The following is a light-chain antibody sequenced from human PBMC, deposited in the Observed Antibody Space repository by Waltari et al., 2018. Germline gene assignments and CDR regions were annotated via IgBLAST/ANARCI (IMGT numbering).Light chain of an antibody. V-gene: IGKV3-20*01. CDR3: QQYGSSVMYT. Sequence: VLTQSPGTLSLSPGERATLSFRASQSITTKYFAWYRQKPGHGPRLLIYGAFSRAAGVTDRFSGSGSGTDFTLTISRLEPEDFAVYYCQQYGSSVMYTFGQGTKLEIK. CDR1: QSITTKY. J-gene: IGKJ2*01. CDR2: GAF.